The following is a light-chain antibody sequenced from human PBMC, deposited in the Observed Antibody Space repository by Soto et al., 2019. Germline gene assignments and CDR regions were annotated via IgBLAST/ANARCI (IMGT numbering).Light chain of an antibody. J-gene: IGLJ3*02. CDR1: SSNIGNNY. CDR2: DNT. CDR3: GTWDSSVSGGV. Sequence: QSVLTQPPSVSAASGQKVTISCSGSSSNIGNNYVSWYQQFPGKAPQLLIYDNTKRPSGIPDRFSGSKSGTSATLGITGLQTGDEADYYCGTWDSSVSGGVFGGGTKLTVL. V-gene: IGLV1-51*01.